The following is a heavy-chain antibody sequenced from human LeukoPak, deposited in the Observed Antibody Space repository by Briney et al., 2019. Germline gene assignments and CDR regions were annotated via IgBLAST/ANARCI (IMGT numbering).Heavy chain of an antibody. CDR1: GYTFTGYY. Sequence: ASVKVSCKASGYTFTGYYMHWVRQAPGQGLEWMGWINPNSGGTNYAQKFQGRVTMTRDTSISTAYMELSRLRSDDTAVYYCAREGLRPAVYKNGIQDYWGQGTLVTVSS. CDR2: INPNSGGT. CDR3: AREGLRPAVYKNGIQDY. D-gene: IGHD2-2*01. J-gene: IGHJ4*02. V-gene: IGHV1-2*02.